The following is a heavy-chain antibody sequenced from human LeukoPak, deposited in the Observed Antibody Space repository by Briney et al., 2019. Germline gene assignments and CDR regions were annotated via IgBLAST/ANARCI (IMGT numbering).Heavy chain of an antibody. CDR3: AREARVEQLTTHYFDY. D-gene: IGHD6-13*01. Sequence: SETLSLTCTVSGGSISSYYWSWIRQPPGKGLEWIGYIYYSGSTNYNPSLKSRVTISVDTSKNQFSLKLSSVTAADTAVYYCAREARVEQLTTHYFDYWGQGTLVTVSS. CDR1: GGSISSYY. CDR2: IYYSGST. V-gene: IGHV4-59*01. J-gene: IGHJ4*02.